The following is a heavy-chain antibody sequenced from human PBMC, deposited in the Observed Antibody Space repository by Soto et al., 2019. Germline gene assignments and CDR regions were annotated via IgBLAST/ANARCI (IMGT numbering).Heavy chain of an antibody. CDR1: GGSISSGGYY. D-gene: IGHD2-15*01. V-gene: IGHV4-31*03. CDR2: IYYSGST. Sequence: SETLSLTCTVSGGSISSGGYYWSWIRQHPGKGLEWIGYIYYSGSTYYNPSLKSRVTISVDKSKNQFSLKLSSVTAADTAVYYCARVWANCSGGSCHFYFDYWGQGTLVTVSS. CDR3: ARVWANCSGGSCHFYFDY. J-gene: IGHJ4*02.